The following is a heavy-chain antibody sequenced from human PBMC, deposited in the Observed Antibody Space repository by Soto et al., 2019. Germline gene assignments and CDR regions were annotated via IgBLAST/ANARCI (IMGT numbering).Heavy chain of an antibody. CDR3: VGDRYMSDSIGYAFGD. CDR2: IKQDGSEK. Sequence: EVQLVQSGGGLVQPGGSLRLSCAVSGFTFNEFWMSWVRQTPGKGLEWVANIKQDGSEKSYVDSVKGRFTISIDNARNSLYLQMNSLRVEDTAVYYCVGDRYMSDSIGYAFGDWGQGTLVTVSS. V-gene: IGHV3-7*01. D-gene: IGHD3-22*01. J-gene: IGHJ4*02. CDR1: GFTFNEFW.